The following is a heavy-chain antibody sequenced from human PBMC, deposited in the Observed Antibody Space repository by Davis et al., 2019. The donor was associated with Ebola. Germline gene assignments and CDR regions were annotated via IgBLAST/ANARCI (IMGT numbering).Heavy chain of an antibody. CDR1: GFTFSSYA. CDR3: AREPWG. D-gene: IGHD7-27*01. CDR2: ISSSSSTI. J-gene: IGHJ4*02. Sequence: GESLKISCAASGFTFSSYAMSWVRQAPGKGLEWVSYISSSSSTIYYADSVKGRFTISRDNAKNSLYLQMNSLRDEDTAVYYCAREPWGWGQGTLVTVSS. V-gene: IGHV3-48*02.